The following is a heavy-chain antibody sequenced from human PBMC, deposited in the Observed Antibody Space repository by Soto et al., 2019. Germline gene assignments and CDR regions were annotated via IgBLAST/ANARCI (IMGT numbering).Heavy chain of an antibody. CDR3: ARGLPEVAGRFDY. V-gene: IGHV1-69*13. CDR2: IIPIFGTA. CDR1: GGTFSSYA. J-gene: IGHJ4*02. Sequence: ASVKVSCKASGGTFSSYAISWVRQAPGQGLEWMGGIIPIFGTANYAQKFQGRVTITADESTSTAYMELSSLRSEDTAVYYCARGLPEVAGRFDYWGQGTLVTVSS. D-gene: IGHD6-19*01.